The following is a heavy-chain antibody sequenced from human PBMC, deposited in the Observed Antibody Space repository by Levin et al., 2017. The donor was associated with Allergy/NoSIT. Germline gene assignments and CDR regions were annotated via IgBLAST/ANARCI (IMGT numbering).Heavy chain of an antibody. D-gene: IGHD3-10*01. Sequence: SCAASGFTFDDYGMSWVRQAPGKGLEWVSGINWNGGSTGYADSVKGRFTISRDNAKNSLYLQMNSLRAEDTALYYCARDSDYYGSGSYYGMDVWGQGTTVTVSS. CDR1: GFTFDDYG. CDR3: ARDSDYYGSGSYYGMDV. V-gene: IGHV3-20*04. J-gene: IGHJ6*02. CDR2: INWNGGST.